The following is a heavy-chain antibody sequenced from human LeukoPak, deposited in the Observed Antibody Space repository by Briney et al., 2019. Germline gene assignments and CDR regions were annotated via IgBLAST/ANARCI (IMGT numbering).Heavy chain of an antibody. V-gene: IGHV3-21*01. D-gene: IGHD1-26*01. Sequence: GGSLRLSCSASGFIFSTYNMNWVRQAPGKALEWVSSITSSSSRTYYADSVKGRYTISRDNAKNSLYLQMDSLRAEDTAVYYCARDPYSGGYGAYYYYYMDVWGKGTTVTISS. CDR1: GFIFSTYN. CDR2: ITSSSSRT. J-gene: IGHJ6*03. CDR3: ARDPYSGGYGAYYYYYMDV.